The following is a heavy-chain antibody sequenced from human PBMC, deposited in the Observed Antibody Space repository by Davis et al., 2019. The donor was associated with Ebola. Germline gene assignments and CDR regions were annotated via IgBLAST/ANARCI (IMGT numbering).Heavy chain of an antibody. CDR3: AREFLVTGYKCADY. J-gene: IGHJ4*02. Sequence: ASVKVSCKASSYNFIEYFFHWFRQAPGQGLEWMGRINSNNGETNYAQKFQGRVTMTRDTSITTTYMELSSLRTDDTAIYYCAREFLVTGYKCADYWGQGTLVTVSS. D-gene: IGHD3-9*01. CDR2: INSNNGET. V-gene: IGHV1-2*02. CDR1: SYNFIEYF.